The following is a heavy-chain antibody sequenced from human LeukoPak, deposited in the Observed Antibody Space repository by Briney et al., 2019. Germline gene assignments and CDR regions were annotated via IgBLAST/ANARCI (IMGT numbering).Heavy chain of an antibody. CDR1: GYSISSGYY. J-gene: IGHJ4*02. V-gene: IGHV4-38-2*02. Sequence: SETLSLTCTVSGYSISSGYYWGWIRQPPGKGLEWIGSIYHSGSTYYNPSLKSRVTISVDTSKNQFSLKLSSVTAADTAVYYCASDCSGGSCYSDYWGQGTLVTVSS. CDR2: IYHSGST. D-gene: IGHD2-15*01. CDR3: ASDCSGGSCYSDY.